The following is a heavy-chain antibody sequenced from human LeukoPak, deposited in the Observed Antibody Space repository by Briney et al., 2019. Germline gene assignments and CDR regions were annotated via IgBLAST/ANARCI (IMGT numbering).Heavy chain of an antibody. J-gene: IGHJ6*03. CDR3: ARDWSAYYYYMDV. Sequence: GGSLRLSCAASGFTFSSYSMNWVRQAPGKGLEWVSSISSSSSYIYYADSVKGRFTISRDNAKNSLYLQMNSLRAEDTAVYCCARDWSAYYYYMDVWGKGTTVTVSS. CDR2: ISSSSSYI. V-gene: IGHV3-21*01. CDR1: GFTFSSYS.